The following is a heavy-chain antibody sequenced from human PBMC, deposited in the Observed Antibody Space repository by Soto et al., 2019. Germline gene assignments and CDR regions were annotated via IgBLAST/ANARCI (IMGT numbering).Heavy chain of an antibody. Sequence: QVQLVQSGAEVKKPGSSVKVSCKASGGTFSRYTINWVRQAPGQGLEWMGRIIPIAAIANYTQKFQGRVTIPVDKSSTTAYMELSSLSSADTAVYYCARGSTIVRGAPSWFDPWGQGTLVTVSS. D-gene: IGHD3-10*01. CDR3: ARGSTIVRGAPSWFDP. CDR2: IIPIAAIA. J-gene: IGHJ5*02. CDR1: GGTFSRYT. V-gene: IGHV1-69*02.